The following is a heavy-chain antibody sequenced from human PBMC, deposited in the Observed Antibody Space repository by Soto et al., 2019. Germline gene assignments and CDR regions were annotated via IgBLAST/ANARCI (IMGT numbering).Heavy chain of an antibody. V-gene: IGHV3-74*01. CDR2: INSDGSST. J-gene: IGHJ4*02. Sequence: PGGSLRLSCAASGFTFSSYWMHWVRQAPGKGLVWVSRINSDGSSTSYADSVKGRFTIFRDNAKNTLYLQMNSLRAEDTAVYYCARVPKYSSSWYRDYWGQGTLVTVSS. D-gene: IGHD6-13*01. CDR3: ARVPKYSSSWYRDY. CDR1: GFTFSSYW.